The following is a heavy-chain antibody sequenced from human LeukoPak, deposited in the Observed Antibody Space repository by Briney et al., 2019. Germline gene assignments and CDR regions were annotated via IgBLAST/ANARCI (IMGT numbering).Heavy chain of an antibody. CDR2: IWYDGSKK. CDR3: TTDLRWYNIWYAGY. Sequence: GRSLRLSCAASGFTFSSHGMHWVRQAPGKGLEWVAVIWYDGSKKYHADSVKGRFTISRDDSEKMLFLQMNSLIIEDTAVYHCTTDLRWYNIWYAGYWGQGTLVTVSS. V-gene: IGHV3-33*01. J-gene: IGHJ4*02. D-gene: IGHD1-14*01. CDR1: GFTFSSHG.